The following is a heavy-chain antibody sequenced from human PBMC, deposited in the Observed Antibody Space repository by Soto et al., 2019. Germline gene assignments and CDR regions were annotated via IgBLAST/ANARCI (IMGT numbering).Heavy chain of an antibody. CDR2: IYHSGST. CDR1: GYSISSGYY. V-gene: IGHV4-38-2*02. J-gene: IGHJ4*02. D-gene: IGHD3-3*01. CDR3: ARDGLKGYDFWSGYSLFDY. Sequence: LSLTCAVSGYSISSGYYWGWIRQPPGKGLEWIGSIYHSGSTYYNPSLKSRVTISVDTSKNQFSLKLSSVTAADTAVYYCARDGLKGYDFWSGYSLFDYWGQGTLVTVSS.